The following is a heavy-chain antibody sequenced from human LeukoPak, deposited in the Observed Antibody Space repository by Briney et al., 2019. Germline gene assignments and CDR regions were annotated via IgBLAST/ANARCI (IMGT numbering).Heavy chain of an antibody. CDR2: IYYSGST. J-gene: IGHJ4*02. CDR1: GGSIGSYY. CDR3: ARSGGFLELRIDY. V-gene: IGHV4-59*01. D-gene: IGHD3-3*01. Sequence: PSETLSLTCTVSGGSIGSYYWSWIRQPPGKGLEWIGYIYYSGSTNYNPSLKSRVTISVDTSKNQFSLKLSSVTAADTAVYYCARSGGFLELRIDYWGQGTLVTVSS.